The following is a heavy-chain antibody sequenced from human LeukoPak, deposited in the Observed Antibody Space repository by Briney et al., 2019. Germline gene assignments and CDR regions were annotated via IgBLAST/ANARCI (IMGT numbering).Heavy chain of an antibody. Sequence: SETLSLTCFVSGGSISGYYWSWIRQTPGKGLEWIGYIYSSGSTIYNPSLKSRVTMSVDTSMNQFSLRLSSVTAADTAVYYCARGIQWLRAFDYWGQGTLVTVSS. CDR1: GGSISGYY. D-gene: IGHD5-12*01. CDR3: ARGIQWLRAFDY. J-gene: IGHJ4*02. V-gene: IGHV4-59*01. CDR2: IYSSGST.